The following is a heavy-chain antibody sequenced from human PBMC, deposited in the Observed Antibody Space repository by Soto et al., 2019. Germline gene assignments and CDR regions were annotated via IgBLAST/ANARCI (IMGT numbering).Heavy chain of an antibody. CDR1: GGSFSGYY. J-gene: IGHJ6*03. CDR2: INHSGST. Sequence: PSETLSLTCAVYGGSFSGYYWSWIRQPPGKGLEWIGEINHSGSTNYNPSLKSRVTISVDTSKNQFSLKLSSVTAADTAVYYCAGGYYDFWRHYWYMDVWGKGTTVTVSS. V-gene: IGHV4-34*01. CDR3: AGGYYDFWRHYWYMDV. D-gene: IGHD3-3*01.